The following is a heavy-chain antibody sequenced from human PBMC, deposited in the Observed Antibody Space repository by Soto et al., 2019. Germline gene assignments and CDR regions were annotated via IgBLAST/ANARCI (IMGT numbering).Heavy chain of an antibody. CDR3: ARGERYRDY. Sequence: ASVKVSFKASGCTFSSYAISWVRQAPGQGLEWMGGIIPIFGTAHYAQKFQGRVTITADESTSTAYIELSSLRSEDTAVYYCARGERYRDYWGQGTLVTVSS. V-gene: IGHV1-69*13. CDR1: GCTFSSYA. D-gene: IGHD1-1*01. CDR2: IIPIFGTA. J-gene: IGHJ4*02.